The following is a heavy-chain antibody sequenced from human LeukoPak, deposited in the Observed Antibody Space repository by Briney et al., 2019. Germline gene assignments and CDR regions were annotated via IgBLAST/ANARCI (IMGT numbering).Heavy chain of an antibody. Sequence: SVKVSCKASGGTFSSYEISWVRQAPGQGLEWMGGIIPMLGTAKYAQKLQGRVTMTTDTSTSTAYMELRSLRSDDTAVYYCASGAAAGIDASDIWGQGTMVTVSS. CDR1: GGTFSSYE. J-gene: IGHJ3*02. CDR3: ASGAAAGIDASDI. V-gene: IGHV1-69*10. CDR2: IIPMLGTA. D-gene: IGHD6-13*01.